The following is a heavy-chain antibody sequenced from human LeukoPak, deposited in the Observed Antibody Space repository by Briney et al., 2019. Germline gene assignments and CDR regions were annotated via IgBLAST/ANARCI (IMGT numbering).Heavy chain of an antibody. V-gene: IGHV4-34*01. Sequence: SETLSLTCAVYGGSFSDYHWTWIRQSPGKGLDWIGEINDSGSALYNPSLMNRVTMSVDMSKNHFSLNLTSVTAADTGVYYCGRGPHPHWPPMENWGQGSLVTVSS. CDR1: GGSFSDYH. D-gene: IGHD3-10*01. CDR3: GRGPHPHWPPMEN. CDR2: INDSGSA. J-gene: IGHJ4*02.